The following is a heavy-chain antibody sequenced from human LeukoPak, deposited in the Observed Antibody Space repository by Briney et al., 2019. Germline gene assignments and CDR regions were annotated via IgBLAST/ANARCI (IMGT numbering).Heavy chain of an antibody. CDR2: INPNSGGT. Sequence: ASVKASCKASGYTFTGYYMHWVRQAPGQGLEWMGWINPNSGGTNYAQKFQGWVTMTRDTSISTAYMELSRLRSDDTAVYYCARGVGSYYPYYYYGMDVWGQGTTVTVSS. V-gene: IGHV1-2*04. CDR3: ARGVGSYYPYYYYGMDV. CDR1: GYTFTGYY. D-gene: IGHD1-26*01. J-gene: IGHJ6*02.